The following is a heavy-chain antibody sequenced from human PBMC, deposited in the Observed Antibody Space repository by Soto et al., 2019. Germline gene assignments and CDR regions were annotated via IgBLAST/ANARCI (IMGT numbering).Heavy chain of an antibody. CDR3: ARHMGGGYYTYYYGMDV. Sequence: SETLSLTCTVSGGSISSSSYYWGWIRQPPGKGLEWIGSIYYSGSTYYNPSLKSRVTISVDTSKNQFSLKLSSVTAADTALYYCARHMGGGYYTYYYGMDVWGQGTTVTVSS. CDR2: IYYSGST. J-gene: IGHJ6*02. CDR1: GGSISSSSYY. V-gene: IGHV4-39*01. D-gene: IGHD1-26*01.